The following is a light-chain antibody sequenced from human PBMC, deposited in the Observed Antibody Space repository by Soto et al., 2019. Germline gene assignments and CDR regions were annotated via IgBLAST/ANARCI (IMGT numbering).Light chain of an antibody. CDR3: QQLRSYPST. J-gene: IGKJ4*01. CDR2: AAS. Sequence: RYQQKPGKAPTLLIYAASTLQSGVPSRFSGSGFGTDFTLTISSLQAEDFASYYCQQLRSYPSTFGGGTKVDIK. V-gene: IGKV1-9*01.